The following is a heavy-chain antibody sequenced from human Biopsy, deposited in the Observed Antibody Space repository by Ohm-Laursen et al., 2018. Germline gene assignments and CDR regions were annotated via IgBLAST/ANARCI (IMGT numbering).Heavy chain of an antibody. CDR3: AKASGYSSGWPIDS. CDR1: GFTFENYA. Sequence: FLRLSCSASGFTFENYAMNWVRQAPGKGLEWVSGISWNSGSVVYADSVKGRFTISRDNAKNSLYLQMHSLRAEDTAFYYCAKASGYSSGWPIDSWGQGTLVTVSS. CDR2: ISWNSGSV. J-gene: IGHJ4*02. D-gene: IGHD6-19*01. V-gene: IGHV3-9*01.